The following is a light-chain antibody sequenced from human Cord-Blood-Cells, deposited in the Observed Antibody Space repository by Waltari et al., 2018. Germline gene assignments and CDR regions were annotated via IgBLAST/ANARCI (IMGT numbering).Light chain of an antibody. CDR3: CSYAGSYTLV. CDR1: SSDVGGYNY. J-gene: IGLJ2*01. V-gene: IGLV2-11*01. Sequence: QSALTQPRSVSGSPGQSVTISCTGTSSDVGGYNYVSWYQQHPGKAPKLMIYDVSKRPSGVPYRFSGSKSGNTASLTISGLQADDEADYYCCSYAGSYTLVFGGGTKLTVL. CDR2: DVS.